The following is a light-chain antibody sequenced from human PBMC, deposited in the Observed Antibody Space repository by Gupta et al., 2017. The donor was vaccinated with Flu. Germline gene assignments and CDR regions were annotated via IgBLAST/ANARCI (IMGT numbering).Light chain of an antibody. CDR2: AAS. CDR3: QQANSFPLT. J-gene: IGKJ4*01. Sequence: DIQMTQSPSSVSASVGDRVTITCRASQDVSNWLAWYQQKPGKAPKLLIYAASILQSGVPSRFSGSGSGTDFSLTISSLQPEDFATYSCQQANSFPLTLGGGTRVEIK. V-gene: IGKV1D-12*01. CDR1: QDVSNW.